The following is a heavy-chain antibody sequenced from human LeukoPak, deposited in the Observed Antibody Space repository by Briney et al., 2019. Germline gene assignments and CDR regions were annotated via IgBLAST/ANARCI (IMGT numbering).Heavy chain of an antibody. V-gene: IGHV4-59*01. Sequence: SETLSLTCTVSGGSISSYYWSWIRQPPGKGLEWIGYIYYSGSTNYNPSLKSRVTISVDTSKNQFSLKLSSVTAADTAVYYCARVCYDSSGYLLYYLDYWGQGTLVTVSS. CDR2: IYYSGST. J-gene: IGHJ4*02. CDR3: ARVCYDSSGYLLYYLDY. CDR1: GGSISSYY. D-gene: IGHD3-22*01.